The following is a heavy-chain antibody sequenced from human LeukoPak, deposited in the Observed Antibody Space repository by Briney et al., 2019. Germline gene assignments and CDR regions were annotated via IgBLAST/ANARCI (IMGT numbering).Heavy chain of an antibody. CDR1: GGTFSSYA. J-gene: IGHJ4*02. V-gene: IGHV1-69*13. Sequence: ASVKVSCKASGGTFSSYAISWVRQAPGQGLEWMGGIIPIFGTANYAQKFQGRVTITADESTSTAYMELSSLRSEGTAVYYCARAGDTAMVTLDYWGQGTLVTVSS. CDR2: IIPIFGTA. CDR3: ARAGDTAMVTLDY. D-gene: IGHD5-18*01.